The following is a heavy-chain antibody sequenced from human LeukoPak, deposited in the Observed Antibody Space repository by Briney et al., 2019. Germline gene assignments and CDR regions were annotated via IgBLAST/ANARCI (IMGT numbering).Heavy chain of an antibody. Sequence: GGSLRLSCAASGFTFSSYGLHWVRQAPGKGLEWVAVISYDGSNKYYADSVKGRFTISRDNSKNTLYLQMNSLRAEDTAVYYCAKDRYASSGWYGGYYYGMDVWGQGTTATVSS. J-gene: IGHJ6*02. V-gene: IGHV3-30*18. CDR2: ISYDGSNK. CDR3: AKDRYASSGWYGGYYYGMDV. CDR1: GFTFSSYG. D-gene: IGHD6-19*01.